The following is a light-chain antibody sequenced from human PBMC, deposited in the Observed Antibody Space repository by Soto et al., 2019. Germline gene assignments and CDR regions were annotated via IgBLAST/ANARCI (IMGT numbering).Light chain of an antibody. CDR3: QQYRNWPRT. J-gene: IGKJ1*01. CDR1: QSVGGS. V-gene: IGKV3-15*01. Sequence: EIVMTQSPATLSVSPGERATLSCRASQSVGGSLAWYQQKPGQAPGLLIYGASTRATGVPARFSGSGSGTELTLTISSLQSEDFDVYSCQQYRNWPRTFGQGTKVEIK. CDR2: GAS.